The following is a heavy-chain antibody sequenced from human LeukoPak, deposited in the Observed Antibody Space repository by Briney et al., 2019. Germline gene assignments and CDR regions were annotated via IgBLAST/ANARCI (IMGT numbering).Heavy chain of an antibody. V-gene: IGHV3-30*18. J-gene: IGHJ4*02. D-gene: IGHD6-19*01. CDR3: AKEAGPSLDY. Sequence: GGSLRLSCAASEFTFSSYGMHWVRQAPGKGLEWVAVISYDGSNKYYADSVKGRFTISRDNSKNTLYLQMNSLRAEDTAVYYCAKEAGPSLDYWGQGTLVTVSS. CDR2: ISYDGSNK. CDR1: EFTFSSYG.